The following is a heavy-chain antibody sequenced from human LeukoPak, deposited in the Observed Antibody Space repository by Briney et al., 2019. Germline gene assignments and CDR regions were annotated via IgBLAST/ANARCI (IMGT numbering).Heavy chain of an antibody. CDR3: ARGAYNYGSGSYVFDY. CDR2: IYTSGST. Sequence: SETLSLTCTVSGVSISSYYWSWIRQPAGKGLEWIGRIYTSGSTNYNPSLKSRVTISVDTSKNQFSLKLSSVTAADTAVYYCARGAYNYGSGSYVFDYWGQGTLVTVSS. CDR1: GVSISSYY. J-gene: IGHJ4*02. V-gene: IGHV4-4*07. D-gene: IGHD3-10*01.